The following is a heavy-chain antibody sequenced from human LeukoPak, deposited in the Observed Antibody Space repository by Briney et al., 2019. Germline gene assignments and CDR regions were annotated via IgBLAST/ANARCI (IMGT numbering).Heavy chain of an antibody. CDR3: ARNTNYFGSGNSFDY. CDR2: INPNSGGT. Sequence: GASVKVSCKASGYTFTGYYVHWVRQAPGQGLEWMGWINPNSGGTNYAQKFQGRVTMTRDTSIDTAYMELSRLKTDDTAVYYCARNTNYFGSGNSFDYWGQGTLVTVSS. J-gene: IGHJ4*02. V-gene: IGHV1-2*02. D-gene: IGHD3-10*01. CDR1: GYTFTGYY.